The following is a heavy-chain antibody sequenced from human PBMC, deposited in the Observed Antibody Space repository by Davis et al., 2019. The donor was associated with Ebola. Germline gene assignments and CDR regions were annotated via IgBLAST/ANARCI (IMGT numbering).Heavy chain of an antibody. Sequence: GESLKIPCAASGFTFSSYWMSWVRQAPGKGLEWVANIKQDGSGKYYVDSVKGRFTISRDNAKNSLYLQMNSLRAEDTAVYYCARGGHSSTKDYWGQGTLVTVSS. CDR2: IKQDGSGK. V-gene: IGHV3-7*04. D-gene: IGHD6-13*01. J-gene: IGHJ4*02. CDR3: ARGGHSSTKDY. CDR1: GFTFSSYW.